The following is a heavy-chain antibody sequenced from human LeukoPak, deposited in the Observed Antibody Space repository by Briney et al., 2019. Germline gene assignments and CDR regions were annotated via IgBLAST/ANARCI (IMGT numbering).Heavy chain of an antibody. D-gene: IGHD5-18*01. V-gene: IGHV4-59*08. Sequence: PSETLSLTCIVSGGSISSFYWSWIRQPPGKGLEWIGYVYYRGSTNYNPSLKSRVTISVDTSKNQFSLKLSSVTAADTAVYYCARHTGYSYGFVGHYFDYWGQGTLVTVSP. CDR2: VYYRGST. CDR1: GGSISSFY. CDR3: ARHTGYSYGFVGHYFDY. J-gene: IGHJ4*02.